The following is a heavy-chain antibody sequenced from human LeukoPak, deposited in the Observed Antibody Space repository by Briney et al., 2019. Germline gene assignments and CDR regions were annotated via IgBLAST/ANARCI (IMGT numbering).Heavy chain of an antibody. CDR3: ARDYYDSPYDL. V-gene: IGHV3-30-3*01. CDR2: ISYDGSNK. D-gene: IGHD3-22*01. Sequence: GRSLRLSCAASGFTFSSYAMHWVRQAPSKGLEWVAVISYDGSNKYYADSVRGRFTISRDNAKNLLYLQMNSLRAEDTAVYYCARDYYDSPYDLWGCGTLVTVSS. J-gene: IGHJ2*01. CDR1: GFTFSSYA.